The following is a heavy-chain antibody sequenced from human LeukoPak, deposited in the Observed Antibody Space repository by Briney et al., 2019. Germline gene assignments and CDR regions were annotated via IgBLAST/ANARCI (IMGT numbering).Heavy chain of an antibody. V-gene: IGHV3-23*01. CDR2: ISGSGGST. CDR1: GFTFSSYA. CDR3: AKSFFGSTGLDAFDI. D-gene: IGHD1-26*01. Sequence: PGGSLRLSCAASGFTFSSYAMSWVRRAPGKGLEWVSAISGSGGSTYYADSVKGRFTISRDNSKNTLYLQMNSLRAEDTAVYYCAKSFFGSTGLDAFDIWGQGTMVTVSS. J-gene: IGHJ3*02.